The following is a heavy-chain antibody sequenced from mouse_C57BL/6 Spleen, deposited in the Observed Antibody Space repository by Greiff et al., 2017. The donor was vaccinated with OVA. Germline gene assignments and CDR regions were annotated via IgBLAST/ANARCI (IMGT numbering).Heavy chain of an antibody. CDR3: ARDLDYYGSSYDCFAY. J-gene: IGHJ3*01. CDR1: GYTFTSYW. Sequence: VQLQQSGAELVKPGASVKMSCKASGYTFTSYWITWVKQRPGQGLEWIGDIYPGSGSTNYNEKFKSKATLTVDTSSSTAYMQLSSLTSEDSAVYYCARDLDYYGSSYDCFAYWGQGTLVTVSA. D-gene: IGHD1-1*01. CDR2: IYPGSGST. V-gene: IGHV1-55*01.